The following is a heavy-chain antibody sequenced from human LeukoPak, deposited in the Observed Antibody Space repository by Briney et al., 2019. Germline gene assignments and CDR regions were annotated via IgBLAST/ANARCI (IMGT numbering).Heavy chain of an antibody. CDR2: ISGSGGST. D-gene: IGHD3-3*01. CDR3: AKDLEDFWSGYYNPFFDY. CDR1: GFTFSSYA. V-gene: IGHV3-23*01. J-gene: IGHJ4*02. Sequence: GGSLRLSCAASGFTFSSYAMSWVRQAPGKGLEWVSAISGSGGSTYYADSVKGRFTISRDNSKNTLYPQMNSLRAEDTAVYYCAKDLEDFWSGYYNPFFDYWGQGTLVTVSS.